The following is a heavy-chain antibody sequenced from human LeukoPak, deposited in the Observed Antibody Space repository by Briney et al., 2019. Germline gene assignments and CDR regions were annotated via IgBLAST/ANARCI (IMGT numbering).Heavy chain of an antibody. CDR1: GGSIRSYY. CDR3: ARSEWYYYDSSGSVHFQH. J-gene: IGHJ1*01. CDR2: IYYIGST. Sequence: PSETLSLTCTVSGGSIRSYYWSWIRQPPGKGLECIGYIYYIGSTNYNPSLKSRVTISVDTSKNQFSLKLSSVTAADTAVYYCARSEWYYYDSSGSVHFQHWGQGTLVTVSS. V-gene: IGHV4-59*08. D-gene: IGHD3-22*01.